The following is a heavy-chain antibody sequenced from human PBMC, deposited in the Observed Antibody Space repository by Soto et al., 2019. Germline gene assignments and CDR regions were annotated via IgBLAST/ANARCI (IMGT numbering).Heavy chain of an antibody. J-gene: IGHJ5*02. CDR1: GDSVSSNSAA. V-gene: IGHV6-1*01. Sequence: KQSQTLSLTCAISGDSVSSNSAAWNWIRQSPSRGLEWLGRTYYRSKWYNDYAVSVKSRITINPDTSKNQFSLQLNSVTPEDTAVYYCARDFDSDVRYQYNWFDPWGQGTLVTVSS. CDR3: ARDFDSDVRYQYNWFDP. D-gene: IGHD3-9*01. CDR2: TYYRSKWYN.